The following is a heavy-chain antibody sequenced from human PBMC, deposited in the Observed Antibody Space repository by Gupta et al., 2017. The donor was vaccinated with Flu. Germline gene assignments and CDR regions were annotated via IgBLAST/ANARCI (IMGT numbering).Heavy chain of an antibody. Sequence: EVQLVESGGGLVKPGGSLRLSCAASGFTFSSYSMNWVRQAPGKGLEWVSSISSSSSYIYYADSVKGRFTISRDNAKNSLYLQMNSLRAEDTAVYYWARSGEFRSILTGYYLLSEYNFDYWGQGTLVTVSS. D-gene: IGHD3-9*01. CDR1: GFTFSSYS. V-gene: IGHV3-21*01. J-gene: IGHJ4*02. CDR2: ISSSSSYI. CDR3: ARSGEFRSILTGYYLLSEYNFDY.